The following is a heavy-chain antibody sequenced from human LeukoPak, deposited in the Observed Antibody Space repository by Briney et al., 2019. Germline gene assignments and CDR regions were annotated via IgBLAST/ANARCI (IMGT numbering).Heavy chain of an antibody. CDR1: GFTVSSNY. Sequence: GGSLRLSRAASGFTVSSNYMSWVRQAPGKGLEWVSVIYSGGSTYYADSVKGRFTISRDNSKNTLYLQMNSLRAEDTAVYYCARDLVDYGDPDDAFDIWGQGTMVTVSS. V-gene: IGHV3-53*01. CDR2: IYSGGST. D-gene: IGHD4-17*01. CDR3: ARDLVDYGDPDDAFDI. J-gene: IGHJ3*02.